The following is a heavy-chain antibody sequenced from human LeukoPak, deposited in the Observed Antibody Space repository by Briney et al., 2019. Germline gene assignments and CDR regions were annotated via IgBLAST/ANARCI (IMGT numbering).Heavy chain of an antibody. CDR3: ARGGSDYDSSGTNDEYYFDY. J-gene: IGHJ4*02. V-gene: IGHV4-31*03. CDR2: IYYSGST. D-gene: IGHD3-22*01. CDR1: GGPISSAGYY. Sequence: PPQPLSLTCTVSGGPISSAGYYWSWIRQHPGKPLEWIGYIYYSGSTDCNPSLKSCSTISVDTSKNQSSLKLSSVTAADTAVYYCARGGSDYDSSGTNDEYYFDYWGQGTLVTVSS.